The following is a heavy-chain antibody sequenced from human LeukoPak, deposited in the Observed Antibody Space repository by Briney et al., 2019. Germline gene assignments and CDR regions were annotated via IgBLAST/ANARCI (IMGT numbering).Heavy chain of an antibody. CDR2: ISSSGSTI. CDR3: ASLKTYYYYMDV. J-gene: IGHJ6*03. V-gene: IGHV3-11*01. Sequence: PGGSLRLSCAASGFTFRDYYISWIRQAPGKGLEWVSYISSSGSTIYYADSVKGRFTISRDNAKNSLYLQMNSLRAEDTAVYYCASLKTYYYYMDVWGKGTTVTVSS. CDR1: GFTFRDYY.